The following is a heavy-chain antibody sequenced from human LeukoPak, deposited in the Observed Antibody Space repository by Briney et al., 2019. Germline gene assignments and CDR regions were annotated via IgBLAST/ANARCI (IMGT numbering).Heavy chain of an antibody. CDR2: ISAYNGNT. CDR1: GYTFTSYG. Sequence: ASVKVSCKASGYTFTSYGISWVRQAPGQGPEWMGWISAYNGNTNYAQKLQGRVTMTTDTSTSTAYMELRSLRSDDTAVYYCARAPHYYDSKDYWGQGTLVTVSS. V-gene: IGHV1-18*01. D-gene: IGHD3-22*01. J-gene: IGHJ4*02. CDR3: ARAPHYYDSKDY.